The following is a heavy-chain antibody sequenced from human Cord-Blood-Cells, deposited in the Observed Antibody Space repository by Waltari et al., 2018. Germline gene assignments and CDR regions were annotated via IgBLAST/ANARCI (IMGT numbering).Heavy chain of an antibody. CDR3: ARRLQYMYVPYNWFDP. Sequence: QLQLQESGPGLVKPSETLSLTCTVSGGSISSSSYYWGWIRQPPGKGLEWIGSIYYSGSTYYNPSLKSRVTISVDTSKNQVSLKLSSVTAADTAVYYCARRLQYMYVPYNWFDPWGQGTLVTVSS. J-gene: IGHJ5*02. D-gene: IGHD2-8*01. V-gene: IGHV4-39*01. CDR1: GGSISSSSYY. CDR2: IYYSGST.